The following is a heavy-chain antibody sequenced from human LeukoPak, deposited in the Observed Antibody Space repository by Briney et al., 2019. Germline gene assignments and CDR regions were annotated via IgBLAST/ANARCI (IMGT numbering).Heavy chain of an antibody. J-gene: IGHJ4*02. V-gene: IGHV3-74*01. D-gene: IGHD2-2*01. Sequence: GGSLRLSCAASGNYWMHWVRQAPGKGLLWVSHINSDGSWTTYADSVKGRFTISKDNAKDTVYLQMNNLRAEDTAVYYCVSFYETYWGRGTLVTVSS. CDR3: VSFYETY. CDR1: GNYW. CDR2: INSDGSWT.